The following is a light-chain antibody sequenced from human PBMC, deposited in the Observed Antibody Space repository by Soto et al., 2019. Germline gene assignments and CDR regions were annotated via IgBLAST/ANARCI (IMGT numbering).Light chain of an antibody. J-gene: IGKJ5*01. CDR2: GAS. CDR3: QQYGSSPVT. V-gene: IGKV3-20*01. Sequence: EIVLTQSPGTLSLSPGERATLSCRASQSVSSSYLAWYQQKPGQAPRLLIYGASSRATGIPDRFSGSGSGTDFTLTICRLEPEDFAVYYCQQYGSSPVTFGQGTRLEMK. CDR1: QSVSSSY.